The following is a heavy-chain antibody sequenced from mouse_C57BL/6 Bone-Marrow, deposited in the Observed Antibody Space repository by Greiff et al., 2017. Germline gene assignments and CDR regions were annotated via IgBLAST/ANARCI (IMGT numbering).Heavy chain of an antibody. D-gene: IGHD4-1*01. J-gene: IGHJ2*01. CDR3: AREGETGTHFDY. CDR1: GYTFTSYW. V-gene: IGHV1-55*01. Sequence: QVQLKQPGAELVKPGASVKMSCKASGYTFTSYWITWVKQRPGQGLEWIGDIYPGSGSTNYNEKFKSKATLTVDTSSSTAYMQLSSLTSEDSAVYYGAREGETGTHFDYWGQGTTLTVSS. CDR2: IYPGSGST.